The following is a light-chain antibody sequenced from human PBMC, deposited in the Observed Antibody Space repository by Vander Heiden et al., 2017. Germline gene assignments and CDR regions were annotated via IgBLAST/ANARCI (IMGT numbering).Light chain of an antibody. V-gene: IGKV2-28*01. Sequence: DIVMPQSPLSLPATPGQPAFISCRSSQSLLHSNGYNYLDWYLQRPGQSPQLLIYLSSKRASGVPDRVSGSGSGTDFTLKISRLEAEDVGVYYCMQALHTPYTFGQGTKPEI. J-gene: IGKJ2*01. CDR1: QSLLHSNGYNY. CDR3: MQALHTPYT. CDR2: LSS.